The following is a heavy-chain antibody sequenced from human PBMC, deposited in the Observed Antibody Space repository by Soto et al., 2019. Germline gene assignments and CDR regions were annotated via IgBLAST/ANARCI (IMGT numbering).Heavy chain of an antibody. CDR2: IYHSGST. CDR1: GGSIGSSNW. J-gene: IGHJ4*02. V-gene: IGHV4-4*02. D-gene: IGHD2-15*01. Sequence: PSETLSLTCAVSGGSIGSSNWRSWVRQPPGKGLEWIGEIYHSGSTNYNPSLKSRVTISVDKSKNQFSLKLSSVTAADTAVYYCASMGGYCSGGSCFYFDYWGQGTLVTVSS. CDR3: ASMGGYCSGGSCFYFDY.